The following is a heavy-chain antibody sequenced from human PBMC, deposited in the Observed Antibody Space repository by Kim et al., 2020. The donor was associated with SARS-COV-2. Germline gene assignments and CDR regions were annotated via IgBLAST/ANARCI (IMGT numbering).Heavy chain of an antibody. CDR2: ISGGGDTT. V-gene: IGHV3-23*01. J-gene: IGHJ6*03. CDR1: GFPFSYYG. D-gene: IGHD5-18*01. CDR3: AKFAAYSTFYMDV. Sequence: GGSLRLSCTASGFPFSYYGMTLVRQAPGTGLEWVATISGGGDTTYYADSVKGRFTISRDNSKNTLDLQMNSLRVEDTAVYHCAKFAAYSTFYMDVWGKGT.